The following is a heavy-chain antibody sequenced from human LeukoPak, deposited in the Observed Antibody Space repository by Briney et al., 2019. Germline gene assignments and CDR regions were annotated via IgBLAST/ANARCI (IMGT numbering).Heavy chain of an antibody. J-gene: IGHJ4*02. CDR3: VRDRNGYDFVH. CDR1: GYTFTGYY. V-gene: IGHV1-2*02. CDR2: LNPNTGGT. Sequence: ASVKVSCKASGYTFTGYYVHWMRQAPGQGLEWMGWLNPNTGGTIYAQKFQGRVTMTRDTSISTAYMELSRQRSDDTAVYYCVRDRNGYDFVHWGQGALVTVSS. D-gene: IGHD5-12*01.